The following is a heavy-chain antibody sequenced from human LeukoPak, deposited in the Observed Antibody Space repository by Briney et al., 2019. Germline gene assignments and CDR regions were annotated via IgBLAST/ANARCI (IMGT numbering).Heavy chain of an antibody. V-gene: IGHV4-61*05. Sequence: SETLSLTCTVSGGSISSSSYYWGWIRQPPGTGLEWIGYVYYSGTTDYNPSLKSRATISVDRSKNQFSLKLSSVTAADTAVYFCARERLSKEFDYWGQGTLVTVSS. CDR1: GGSISSSSYY. CDR3: ARERLSKEFDY. J-gene: IGHJ4*02. CDR2: VYYSGTT.